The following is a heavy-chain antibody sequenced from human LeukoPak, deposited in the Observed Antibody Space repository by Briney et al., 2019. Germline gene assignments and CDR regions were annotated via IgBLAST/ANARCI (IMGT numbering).Heavy chain of an antibody. CDR1: GFTFSSYG. CDR3: ARDRESRPWAAFDI. J-gene: IGHJ3*02. V-gene: IGHV3-33*01. Sequence: GRSLRLSCAASGFTFSSYGMHWVRQAPGKGLEWVAVIWYDGSNKYYADSVKGRFTIPRDNSKNTLSLQMNSLRAEDTAVYYCARDRESRPWAAFDIWGQGTMVTVSS. CDR2: IWYDGSNK.